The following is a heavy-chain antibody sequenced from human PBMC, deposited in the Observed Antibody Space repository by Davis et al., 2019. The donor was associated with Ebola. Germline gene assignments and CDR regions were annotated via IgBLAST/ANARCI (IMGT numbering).Heavy chain of an antibody. CDR2: ISSSGSTI. J-gene: IGHJ5*02. CDR1: GFTFSSYE. Sequence: GGSLRLSCAASGFTFSSYEMNWVRQAPGKGLEWVSYISSSGSTIYYADSVKGRFTISRDNAKNSLYLQMNSLRAEDTAVYYCAKDMGSSWYSSWFDPWGQGTLVTVSS. V-gene: IGHV3-48*03. D-gene: IGHD6-13*01. CDR3: AKDMGSSWYSSWFDP.